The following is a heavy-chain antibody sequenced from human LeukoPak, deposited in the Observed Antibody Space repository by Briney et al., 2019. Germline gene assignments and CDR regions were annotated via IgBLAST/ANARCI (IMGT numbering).Heavy chain of an antibody. CDR1: GGSISSGDYY. CDR2: IYDSGST. V-gene: IGHV4-30-4*08. Sequence: SQTLSLTCAVSGGSISSGDYYWSRHPQPPGQDLEWIVYIYDSGSTYYNPSLKSRVTISVYTSKNQFSLKLSSVTAADTAVYYCARVKGCSGGSCYSDYFDYWGQGTLVTVSS. D-gene: IGHD2-15*01. J-gene: IGHJ4*02. CDR3: ARVKGCSGGSCYSDYFDY.